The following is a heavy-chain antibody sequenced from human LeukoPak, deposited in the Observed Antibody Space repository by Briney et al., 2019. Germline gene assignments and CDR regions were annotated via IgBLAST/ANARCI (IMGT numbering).Heavy chain of an antibody. Sequence: GGSLRLSCAASGFTFSSYGMHWVRQAPGKGLEWVAVISYDGSNKYYADSVKGRFTISRDNSKNTLYLQMNSLRAEDTAVYYCAKEKGATVTTFFDYWGQGTLVTVSS. V-gene: IGHV3-30*18. CDR1: GFTFSSYG. D-gene: IGHD4-17*01. J-gene: IGHJ4*02. CDR3: AKEKGATVTTFFDY. CDR2: ISYDGSNK.